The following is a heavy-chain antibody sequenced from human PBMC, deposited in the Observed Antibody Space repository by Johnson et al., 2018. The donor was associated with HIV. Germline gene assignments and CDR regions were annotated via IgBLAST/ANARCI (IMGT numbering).Heavy chain of an antibody. D-gene: IGHD3-22*01. CDR2: IRTSSSTI. Sequence: QVQLVESGGGLVQPGGSLRLSCAASGFTFSDYYMSWVRQAPGKGPEWVSYIRTSSSTIYYADSVKGRFTISRDNSKNTLYLQMNSLRAEDTAVYYCARGEDKVVPRDAFDIWGQGTMVTVSS. V-gene: IGHV3-11*04. CDR1: GFTFSDYY. J-gene: IGHJ3*02. CDR3: ARGEDKVVPRDAFDI.